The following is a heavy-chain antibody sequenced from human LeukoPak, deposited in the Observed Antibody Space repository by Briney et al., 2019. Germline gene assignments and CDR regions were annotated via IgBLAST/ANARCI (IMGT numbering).Heavy chain of an antibody. Sequence: SETLSLTCTVSGGSISSGSYYWSWIRQPAGKGLEWIGRIYTSGSTNYNPSLKSRVTISVDTSKNRFSLKLSSVTAADTAVYYCARCYMAYNWFDPWGQGTLVTVSS. CDR2: IYTSGST. CDR1: GGSISSGSYY. D-gene: IGHD2-15*01. CDR3: ARCYMAYNWFDP. V-gene: IGHV4-61*02. J-gene: IGHJ5*02.